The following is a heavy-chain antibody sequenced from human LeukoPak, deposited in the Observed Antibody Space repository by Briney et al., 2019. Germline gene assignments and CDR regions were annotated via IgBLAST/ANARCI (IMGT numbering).Heavy chain of an antibody. CDR2: INHSGST. CDR3: ARGHGGGRFQH. CDR1: GGSISSSNW. D-gene: IGHD2-15*01. V-gene: IGHV4-4*02. Sequence: NPSGTLSLTCAVSGGSISSSNWWSWVRQPPGKGLEWIGEINHSGSTNYNPSLKSRVTISVDTSKNQFSLKLSSVTAADTAVYYCARGHGGGRFQHWGQGTLVTVSS. J-gene: IGHJ1*01.